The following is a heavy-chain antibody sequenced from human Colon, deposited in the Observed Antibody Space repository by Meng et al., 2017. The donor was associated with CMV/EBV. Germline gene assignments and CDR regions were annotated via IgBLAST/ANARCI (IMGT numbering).Heavy chain of an antibody. Sequence: SETLSLTCTVSGGTISRSSYYWGWIRQPPGKGLEWIGSIYYRGSTYHNPSLKSRVTISVDTSKNQFSLQLNSVTPEDTAVYYCARVRWSGSYWDDWFDPWGQGTLVTVSS. J-gene: IGHJ5*02. V-gene: IGHV4-39*07. CDR2: IYYRGST. D-gene: IGHD1-26*01. CDR3: ARVRWSGSYWDDWFDP. CDR1: GGTISRSSYY.